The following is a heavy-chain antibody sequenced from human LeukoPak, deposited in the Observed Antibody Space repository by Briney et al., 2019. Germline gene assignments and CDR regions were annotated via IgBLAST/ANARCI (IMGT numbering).Heavy chain of an antibody. V-gene: IGHV3-48*04. CDR3: ARGSQWELLGSCDY. CDR1: GFTFSGFS. CDR2: ISSSGGAV. D-gene: IGHD1-26*01. J-gene: IGHJ4*02. Sequence: PGRSLRLSCAASGFTFSGFSMIWVRQAPGKGLEWVSYISSSGGAVYFADSVKGRFTLSRDNAKNSVFLQMSSLRGDDTAVYYCARGSQWELLGSCDYWGQGTPVTVSS.